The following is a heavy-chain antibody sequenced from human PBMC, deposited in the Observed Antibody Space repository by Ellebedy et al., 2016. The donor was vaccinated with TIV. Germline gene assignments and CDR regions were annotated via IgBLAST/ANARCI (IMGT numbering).Heavy chain of an antibody. CDR1: GASISTYY. D-gene: IGHD4/OR15-4a*01. Sequence: MPSETLSLTCTVTGASISTYYWSWIRQSPGKGLEWIRHLLHNENTDYNPSFKSRVTISVDTSKKQFSLRLTSVTATDTAVYYCARNGAGWSFDYWGQGTLVTVSS. CDR2: LLHNENT. CDR3: ARNGAGWSFDY. J-gene: IGHJ4*02. V-gene: IGHV4-4*09.